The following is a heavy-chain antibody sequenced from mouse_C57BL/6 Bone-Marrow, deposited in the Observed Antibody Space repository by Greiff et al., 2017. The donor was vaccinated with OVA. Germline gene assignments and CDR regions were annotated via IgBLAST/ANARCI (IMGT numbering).Heavy chain of an antibody. Sequence: VQLKESGAELVRPGASVKLSCTASGFNIKDDYMHWVKERPEQGLEWIGWIDPENGDTEYASKFQGKATITAHTSSKTVYLHLSSLTSEDTAVYYCTTYRYWGQGTTLTVSS. CDR1: GFNIKDDY. CDR2: IDPENGDT. CDR3: TTYRY. J-gene: IGHJ2*01. V-gene: IGHV14-4*01.